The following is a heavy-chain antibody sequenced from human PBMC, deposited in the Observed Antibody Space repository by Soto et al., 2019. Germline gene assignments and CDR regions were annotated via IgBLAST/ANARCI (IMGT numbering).Heavy chain of an antibody. CDR1: GGSISSSSYY. CDR3: ARPSSGWSNWFDP. CDR2: IYYSGST. D-gene: IGHD6-19*01. V-gene: IGHV4-39*01. Sequence: TLSLTCTVSGGSISSSSYYWGWIRQPPGKGLEWIGSIYYSGSTYYNPSLKSRVTISVDTSKNQFSLKLSSVTATDTAVYYCARPSSGWSNWFDPWGQGTLVTVSS. J-gene: IGHJ5*02.